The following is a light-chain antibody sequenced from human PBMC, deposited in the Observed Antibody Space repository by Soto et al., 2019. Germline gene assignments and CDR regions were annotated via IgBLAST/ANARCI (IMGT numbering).Light chain of an antibody. CDR1: QSVSSN. CDR3: QQYNHCRT. Sequence: EIVMTQSPATLSVSPGERATLSCRASQSVSSNFAWYQQKPGHAPSLLIYGASTRATGIPARFSGSGSGTEFTLTISGLQYEDVAVYYCQQYNHCRTFGQGTKVEIK. V-gene: IGKV3-15*01. CDR2: GAS. J-gene: IGKJ1*01.